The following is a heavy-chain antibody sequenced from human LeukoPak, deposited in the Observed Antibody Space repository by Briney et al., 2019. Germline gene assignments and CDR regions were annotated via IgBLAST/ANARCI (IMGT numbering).Heavy chain of an antibody. D-gene: IGHD1-1*01. CDR3: ATGAAGTRFLDSLEI. J-gene: IGHJ3*02. CDR2: ISYDGSNK. Sequence: GGSLRLSCAASGFTFSSYAMHWVRQAPGKGLEWVAVISYDGSNKYYADSVKGRFTISRGNTKNSVSLQMNSLSAEDAAVYYCATGAAGTRFLDSLEIWGQGTMVTVSS. V-gene: IGHV3-30*04. CDR1: GFTFSSYA.